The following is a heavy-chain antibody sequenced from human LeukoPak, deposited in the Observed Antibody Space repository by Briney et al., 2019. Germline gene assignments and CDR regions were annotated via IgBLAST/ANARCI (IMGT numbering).Heavy chain of an antibody. CDR2: IYSGDST. Sequence: GGSLRLSCAASGFTVSSNYISWVRQAPGKGLEWVSVIYSGDSTYHADSVKGRFTISRDNSKNTLFLQMNTLSAEDTAVYYCARLVGITYFDYWGQGTLVTVSS. CDR3: ARLVGITYFDY. J-gene: IGHJ4*02. CDR1: GFTVSSNY. D-gene: IGHD2-15*01. V-gene: IGHV3-53*01.